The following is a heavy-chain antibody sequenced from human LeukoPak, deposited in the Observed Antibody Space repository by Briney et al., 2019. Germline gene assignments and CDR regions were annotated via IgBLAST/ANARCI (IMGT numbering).Heavy chain of an antibody. J-gene: IGHJ4*02. V-gene: IGHV1-46*01. Sequence: ASVKVSCKASGYTFTSYYMHWVRQAPGQGLEWMGIINPSGGSTSYAQKFQGRVTMTRDMSTSIVYMELSSLRSEDTAVYYCARSGVAPRVHGQDEGYFDYWGQGTLVTVSS. CDR3: ARSGVAPRVHGQDEGYFDY. CDR1: GYTFTSYY. CDR2: INPSGGST. D-gene: IGHD1-1*01.